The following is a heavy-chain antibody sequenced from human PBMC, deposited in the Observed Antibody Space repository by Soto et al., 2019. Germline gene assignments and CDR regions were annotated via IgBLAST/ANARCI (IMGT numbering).Heavy chain of an antibody. CDR3: AREADILNWFDP. J-gene: IGHJ5*02. V-gene: IGHV3-48*01. D-gene: IGHD3-9*01. CDR1: GFTFSTYW. CDR2: ISSTI. Sequence: GGSLRLSCAASGFTFSTYWMHWVRQAPGKGLVWVSLISSTIYYADSVKGRFTISRDDAKNSLYLQMNSLRAEDTAVYYCAREADILNWFDPWGQGTLVTVSS.